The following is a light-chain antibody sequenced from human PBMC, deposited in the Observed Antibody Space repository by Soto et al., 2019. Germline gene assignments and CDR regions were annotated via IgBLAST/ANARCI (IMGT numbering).Light chain of an antibody. J-gene: IGKJ2*01. CDR1: QDISNY. V-gene: IGKV1-33*01. CDR3: QQYDDLPYT. Sequence: DVKVTQSPSSLSASVGDRVTITCQASQDISNYLNWYQQKVGKAPKLLIYDASNLETGVPSRFGGSGSGTDFTFTITSLQPEDTATYYCQQYDDLPYTFGQGTKLQIK. CDR2: DAS.